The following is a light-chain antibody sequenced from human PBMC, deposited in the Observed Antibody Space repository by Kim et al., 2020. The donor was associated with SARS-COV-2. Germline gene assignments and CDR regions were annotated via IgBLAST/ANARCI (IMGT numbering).Light chain of an antibody. CDR2: DVS. Sequence: ASVGDRVVITCRSSQSMSSYLNWYQQRPGKAPKLLIYDVSNLQTGVPSRFSGSGSGTHFTLTISSLQPEDFATYYCQQCYTTPRTFGQGTKVDIK. J-gene: IGKJ1*01. V-gene: IGKV1-39*01. CDR3: QQCYTTPRT. CDR1: QSMSSY.